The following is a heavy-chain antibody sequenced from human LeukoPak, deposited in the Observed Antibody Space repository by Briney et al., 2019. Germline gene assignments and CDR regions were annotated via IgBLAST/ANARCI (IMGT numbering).Heavy chain of an antibody. CDR1: GGSFSGYY. CDR3: ARSAVRSPTDY. D-gene: IGHD1-26*01. J-gene: IGHJ4*02. CDR2: INHSGST. V-gene: IGHV4-34*01. Sequence: SETLSLTCAIYGGSFSGYYWSWIRQPPGKGLEWIGEINHSGSTNYNPSLKSRVTISVDTSKNQFSLKLSSVTAADTAVYYCARSAVRSPTDYWGQGTLVTVSS.